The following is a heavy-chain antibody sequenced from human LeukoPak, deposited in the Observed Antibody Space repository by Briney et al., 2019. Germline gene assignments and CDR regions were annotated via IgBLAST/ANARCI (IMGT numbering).Heavy chain of an antibody. CDR1: GGSISSSSYY. CDR2: IYTSGST. CDR3: AKDLNTYSS. V-gene: IGHV4-61*02. D-gene: IGHD6-13*01. Sequence: PSGTLSLTCTVSGGSISSSSYYWSWIRQPAGKGLEWIGRIYTSGSTNYNPSLKSRVTISVDTSKNQFSLKLSSVTAADTAVYYCAKDLNTYSSWGQGTLVTVSS. J-gene: IGHJ4*02.